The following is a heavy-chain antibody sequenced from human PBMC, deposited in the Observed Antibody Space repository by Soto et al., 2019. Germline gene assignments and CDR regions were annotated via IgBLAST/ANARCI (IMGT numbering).Heavy chain of an antibody. Sequence: SETLSLTCAVYGGSFSGYYWSWIRQPPGKGLEWIGEINHSGSTNYNPSLKSRVTISVDTSKNQFSLKLSSVTAADTAVYYCARGRFGSLNWFDPWGQGTLVTVSS. V-gene: IGHV4-34*01. J-gene: IGHJ5*02. CDR3: ARGRFGSLNWFDP. CDR2: INHSGST. D-gene: IGHD3-16*01. CDR1: GGSFSGYY.